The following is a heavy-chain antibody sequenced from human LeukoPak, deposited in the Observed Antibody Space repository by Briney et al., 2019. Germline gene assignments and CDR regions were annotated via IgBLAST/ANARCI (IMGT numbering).Heavy chain of an antibody. V-gene: IGHV1-18*01. J-gene: IGHJ5*02. Sequence: ASVKVSCKASGYTFTSYGISWVRQAPGQGLEWMGWISAYNGNTNYAQKLQGRVAMNTDTSTSTAYMELRSLRPDDTAVYYCARDESYGDYNNWFDPWGQGTLVTVSS. D-gene: IGHD4-17*01. CDR2: ISAYNGNT. CDR1: GYTFTSYG. CDR3: ARDESYGDYNNWFDP.